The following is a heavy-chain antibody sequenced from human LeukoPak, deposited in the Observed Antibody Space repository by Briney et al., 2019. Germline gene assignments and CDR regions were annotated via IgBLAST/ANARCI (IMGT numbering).Heavy chain of an antibody. V-gene: IGHV4-59*01. D-gene: IGHD5-18*01. Sequence: SETLSLTCTVSGGSISSYYWSWIRQPPGEGLEWIGYIYYSGSTNYNPSLKSRVTISVDTSKNQFSLKLSSVTAADTAVYYCARSLSGYSYGCFDYWGQGTLVTVSS. CDR1: GGSISSYY. CDR2: IYYSGST. CDR3: ARSLSGYSYGCFDY. J-gene: IGHJ4*02.